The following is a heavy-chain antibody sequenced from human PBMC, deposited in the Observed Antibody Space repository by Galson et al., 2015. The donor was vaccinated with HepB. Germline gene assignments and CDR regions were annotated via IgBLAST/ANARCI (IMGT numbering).Heavy chain of an antibody. J-gene: IGHJ4*02. Sequence: SLRLSCAASGFTFSESAMYWVRQAPGKGLERVSMISYDGTNKDYADSVKGRFTISRDNSKNTLYLQMNSLRDEDTAVYYCARDRSYSGKFYGFDYWGQGTLVTVS. CDR1: GFTFSESA. D-gene: IGHD1-26*01. CDR3: ARDRSYSGKFYGFDY. V-gene: IGHV3-30-3*01. CDR2: ISYDGTNK.